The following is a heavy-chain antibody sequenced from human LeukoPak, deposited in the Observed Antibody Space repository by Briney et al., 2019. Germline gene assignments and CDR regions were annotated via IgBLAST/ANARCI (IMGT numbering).Heavy chain of an antibody. J-gene: IGHJ2*01. V-gene: IGHV4-34*01. Sequence: SETLSLTCAVHGGSFSGYYWSWIRQPPGKGLEWIGEINHSGSTNYNPSLKSRVTISVDKSKNQFPLKLSSVTAADTAVYYCARGVFPFRLRDWYFDLWGRGTLVTVSS. CDR2: INHSGST. CDR1: GGSFSGYY. D-gene: IGHD2-21*02. CDR3: ARGVFPFRLRDWYFDL.